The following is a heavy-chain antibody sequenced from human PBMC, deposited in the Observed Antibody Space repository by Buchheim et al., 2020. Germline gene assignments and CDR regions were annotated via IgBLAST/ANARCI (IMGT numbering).Heavy chain of an antibody. CDR2: IRYSGTT. Sequence: QLQLQESGPGLVKPSETLSLTGTVSGGSISNSAYFWGWIRQPPGKGPEWIATIRYSGTTYFNPSLQNRVTIPVDTSKNQFSLTLRSVTAADTALYYCARENRDGYRNGVDVWGQGTT. V-gene: IGHV4-39*07. D-gene: IGHD5-24*01. CDR1: GGSISNSAYF. J-gene: IGHJ6*02. CDR3: ARENRDGYRNGVDV.